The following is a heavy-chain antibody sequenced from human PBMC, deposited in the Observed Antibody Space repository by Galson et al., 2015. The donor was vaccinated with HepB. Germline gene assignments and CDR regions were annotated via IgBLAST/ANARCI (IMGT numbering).Heavy chain of an antibody. J-gene: IGHJ6*02. CDR1: GYTFTGYY. CDR3: ARDLPGDSSGYYYDKYYYYGMDV. D-gene: IGHD3-22*01. V-gene: IGHV1-2*04. Sequence: SVKVSCKASGYTFTGYYMHWVRQAPGQGLEWMGWINPNSGGTNYAQKFQGWVTMTRDTSISTAYMELSRLRSDDTAVYYCARDLPGDSSGYYYDKYYYYGMDVWGRGTTVTVSS. CDR2: INPNSGGT.